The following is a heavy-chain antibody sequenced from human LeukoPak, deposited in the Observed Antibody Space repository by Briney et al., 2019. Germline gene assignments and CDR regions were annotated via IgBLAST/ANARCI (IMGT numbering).Heavy chain of an antibody. Sequence: GGSLRLSCVGSGFTFSNYAMSWVRQAPGKGLDWVSVIRGSAHKIRYADSVKGRFTISRDNSKNMLYLQMNSLRAEDTAVYYCAKVSGRIQIWPQPFGDGMDVWGQGTTVTVSS. CDR1: GFTFSNYA. CDR2: IRGSAHKI. CDR3: AKVSGRIQIWPQPFGDGMDV. J-gene: IGHJ6*02. V-gene: IGHV3-23*01. D-gene: IGHD3-10*01.